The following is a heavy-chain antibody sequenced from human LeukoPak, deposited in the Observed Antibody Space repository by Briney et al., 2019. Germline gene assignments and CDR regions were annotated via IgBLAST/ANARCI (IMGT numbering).Heavy chain of an antibody. D-gene: IGHD5/OR15-5a*01. CDR3: ASGQFLVSNDY. CDR1: GGSVSGGSYY. V-gene: IGHV4-61*01. CDR2: FYYTGST. J-gene: IGHJ4*02. Sequence: SETLSLTCTVSGGSVSGGSYYWSWIRQPPGKGLEWIGYFYYTGSTNYNPSLKSRVTISVDTSKNQFSLRLSSVAAADTAVYYCASGQFLVSNDYWGQGILVTVSS.